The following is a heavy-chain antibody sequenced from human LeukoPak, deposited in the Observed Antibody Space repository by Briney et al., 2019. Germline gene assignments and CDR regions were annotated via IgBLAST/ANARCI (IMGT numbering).Heavy chain of an antibody. CDR1: GYTFTSYD. V-gene: IGHV1-8*03. D-gene: IGHD2-2*01. Sequence: GASVKVSCKASGYTFTSYDINWVRQATGQGLEWMGWMNPNSGNTGYAQKFQGRVTITRNTSISTAYMELSSLRSEDTAVYYCARGVDGVVPAAMVNSYYYYMDVWGKGTTVTVSS. J-gene: IGHJ6*03. CDR3: ARGVDGVVPAAMVNSYYYYMDV. CDR2: MNPNSGNT.